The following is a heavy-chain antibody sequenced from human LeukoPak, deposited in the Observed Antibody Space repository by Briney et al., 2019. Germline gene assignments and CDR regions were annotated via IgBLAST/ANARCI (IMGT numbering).Heavy chain of an antibody. Sequence: ASEKVSCKASGYTFTSYYMHWVRQAPGQGLEWMGIINPSGGSTSYAQKFQGRVTISADESTRTVYMELSSLRSEDTAVYYCARGVTGRYCSTTSCHWRAWFDPWGQGTLVTVSS. CDR2: INPSGGST. D-gene: IGHD2-2*01. J-gene: IGHJ5*02. CDR3: ARGVTGRYCSTTSCHWRAWFDP. CDR1: GYTFTSYY. V-gene: IGHV1-46*01.